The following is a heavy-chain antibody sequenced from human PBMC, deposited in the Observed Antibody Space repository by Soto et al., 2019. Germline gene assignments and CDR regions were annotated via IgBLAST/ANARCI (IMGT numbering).Heavy chain of an antibody. Sequence: RASVKVSCKASGFTFTSSAVQWVRQARGQRLEWIGWIAVGSGNTNYAQKFQERVTITRDMSTSTAYMELSSLRSEDTAVYYCAAFSQLSSGWLGNWFDPWGQGTLVTVSS. CDR1: GFTFTSSA. D-gene: IGHD6-19*01. CDR2: IAVGSGNT. V-gene: IGHV1-58*01. CDR3: AAFSQLSSGWLGNWFDP. J-gene: IGHJ5*02.